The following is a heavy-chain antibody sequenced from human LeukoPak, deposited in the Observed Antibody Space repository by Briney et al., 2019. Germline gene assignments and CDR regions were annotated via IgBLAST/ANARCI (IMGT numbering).Heavy chain of an antibody. CDR2: MNPNSGNT. CDR3: ARGRGIVVVPAARYWLDP. J-gene: IGHJ5*02. Sequence: ASVKVSCKASGYTFTSYDINWVRQATGQGLEWMGWMNPNSGNTGYAQKFQGRVTMTRNTSISTAYMELSSLRSEDTAVYYCARGRGIVVVPAARYWLDPWGQGTLVTVSS. CDR1: GYTFTSYD. D-gene: IGHD2-2*01. V-gene: IGHV1-8*01.